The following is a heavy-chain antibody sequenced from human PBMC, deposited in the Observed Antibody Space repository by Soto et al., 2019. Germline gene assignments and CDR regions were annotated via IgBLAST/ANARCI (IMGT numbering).Heavy chain of an antibody. CDR1: GFPFSSYW. Sequence: EVQLVESGGDLVQPGGSLRLSCPASGFPFSSYWMPWVRQAPGKGLVWVSRIKGDGSSTNSADSLQGRFTISRDNAKSTLYLQINSLRAEDTAVYYCARGKTNVYALDVWGQGTAVTVS. J-gene: IGHJ6*02. CDR2: IKGDGSST. CDR3: ARGKTNVYALDV. V-gene: IGHV3-74*01.